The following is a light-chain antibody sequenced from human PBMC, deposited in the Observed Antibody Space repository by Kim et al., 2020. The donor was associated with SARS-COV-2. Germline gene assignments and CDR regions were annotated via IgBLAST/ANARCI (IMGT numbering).Light chain of an antibody. CDR2: DKN. CDR3: SSPDDSGDHVV. Sequence: ASGQTIVRTSRGDNLRSCYEGRYQQKPGQAAVVVIYDKNNRPSGIPDGFSGSSSGNTTSLTITGGHAEDEADYYCSSPDDSGDHVVFGGGTQLTVL. CDR1: NLRSCY. V-gene: IGLV3-19*01. J-gene: IGLJ2*01.